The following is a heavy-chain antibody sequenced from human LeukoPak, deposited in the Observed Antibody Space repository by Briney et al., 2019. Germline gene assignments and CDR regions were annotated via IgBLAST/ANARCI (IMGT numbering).Heavy chain of an antibody. J-gene: IGHJ5*02. CDR3: ARHYYYGSGSYHWFDP. V-gene: IGHV4-34*01. CDR1: GASFSGYY. Sequence: SETLSLTCAVYGASFSGYYWSWIRQPPGKGLEWIGEINHSGSTNYNPSLKSRVTISVDTSKNQFSLRLSSVTAAHTAVFYCARHYYYGSGSYHWFDPCGQGTLVTVSS. CDR2: INHSGST. D-gene: IGHD3-10*01.